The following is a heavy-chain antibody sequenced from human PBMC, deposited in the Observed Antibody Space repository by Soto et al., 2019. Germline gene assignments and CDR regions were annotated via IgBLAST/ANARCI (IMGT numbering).Heavy chain of an antibody. J-gene: IGHJ4*02. D-gene: IGHD1-26*01. Sequence: SETLSLTCTVSGGSISSYYWTWIRQSPGKGLEWIGYIYYSDSINYNPSLKSRAIISDDTSKNQIYLRLSSVTAADTAVYYCVRDDIGLGIDYWGLGTLVTVSS. V-gene: IGHV4-59*01. CDR3: VRDDIGLGIDY. CDR1: GGSISSYY. CDR2: IYYSDSI.